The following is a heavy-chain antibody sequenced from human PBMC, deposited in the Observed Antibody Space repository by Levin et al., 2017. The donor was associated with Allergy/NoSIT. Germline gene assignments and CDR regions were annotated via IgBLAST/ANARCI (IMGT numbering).Heavy chain of an antibody. Sequence: GESLKISCAASGFTFSSYAMSWVRQAPGKGLEWVSAISGSGGSTYYADSVKGRFTISRDNSKNTLYLQMNSLRAEDTAVYYCAKDASDYDFWSGYQRPDAFDIWGQGTMVTVSS. V-gene: IGHV3-23*01. CDR1: GFTFSSYA. CDR2: ISGSGGST. J-gene: IGHJ3*02. D-gene: IGHD3-3*01. CDR3: AKDASDYDFWSGYQRPDAFDI.